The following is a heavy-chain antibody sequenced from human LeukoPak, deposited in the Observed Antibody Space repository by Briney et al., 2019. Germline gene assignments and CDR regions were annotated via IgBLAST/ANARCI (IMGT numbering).Heavy chain of an antibody. Sequence: GRSLRLSCVGSGFAFHNYAMHWVRRPPGKGLEWVSAINWNSDTRAYADSVKGRFTISRDRARNSLYLQMDSLRPEDTALYYCAKDTGGNGAYFYAMDVWGQGTSVTVSS. CDR1: GFAFHNYA. CDR2: INWNSDTR. CDR3: AKDTGGNGAYFYAMDV. V-gene: IGHV3-9*01. J-gene: IGHJ6*02. D-gene: IGHD4-23*01.